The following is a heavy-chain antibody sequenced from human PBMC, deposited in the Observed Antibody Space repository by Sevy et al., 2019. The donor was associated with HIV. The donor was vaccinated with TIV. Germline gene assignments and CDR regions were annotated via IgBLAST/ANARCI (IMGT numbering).Heavy chain of an antibody. J-gene: IGHJ5*02. CDR1: GYTFTSYG. Sequence: ASVKVSCKASGYTFTSYGISWARQAPGQGLEWMGWISAYNGNTNYAQKLQGRVTMTTDTSTSTAYMELRSLRSDDTAVYYCARDEAGYSYYDFWSGYYTWFDPWGQGTLVTVSS. CDR3: ARDEAGYSYYDFWSGYYTWFDP. CDR2: ISAYNGNT. V-gene: IGHV1-18*01. D-gene: IGHD3-3*01.